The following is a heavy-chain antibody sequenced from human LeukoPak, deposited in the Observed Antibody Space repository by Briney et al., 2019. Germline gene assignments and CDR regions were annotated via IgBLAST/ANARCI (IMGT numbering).Heavy chain of an antibody. CDR1: GFTFSDSF. CDR3: ATSSWYRLAY. J-gene: IGHJ4*02. CDR2: SRNKADSYTA. D-gene: IGHD6-13*01. V-gene: IGHV3-72*01. Sequence: GGSLRLSCAASGFTFSDSFMPWVRQAPGKGLEWVGRSRNKADSYTAEYAASVKGRFTISRDESKNSLYLQISSLETEDAAVYYCATSSWYRLAYWGQGSLVTVSP.